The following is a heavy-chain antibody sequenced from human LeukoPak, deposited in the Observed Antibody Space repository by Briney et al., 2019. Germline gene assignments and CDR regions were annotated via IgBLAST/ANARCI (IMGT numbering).Heavy chain of an antibody. Sequence: GGSLRLSCAASGFTFSSYAMSWVRQAPGKGLEWVSAISGSGGSTYYADSVKGRFTISRDNSKNTLYLQMNSLRAEDTAVYYCARGTVATTSHFDYWGQGTLVTVSS. CDR1: GFTFSSYA. J-gene: IGHJ4*02. CDR2: ISGSGGST. CDR3: ARGTVATTSHFDY. V-gene: IGHV3-23*01. D-gene: IGHD4-11*01.